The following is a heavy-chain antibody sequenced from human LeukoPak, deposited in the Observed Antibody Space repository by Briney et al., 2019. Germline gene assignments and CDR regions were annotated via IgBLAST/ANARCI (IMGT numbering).Heavy chain of an antibody. D-gene: IGHD5-12*01. CDR2: IYHSGST. J-gene: IGHJ4*02. CDR1: GGSISAYY. CDR3: ARDGYSGNDGL. Sequence: SETLSLTCTVSGGSISAYYWSWIRQLPGKGLEWIGYIYHSGSTKYNPSLKSRVTISVDTSKNQFSLKLSSVTAADTAVYYCARDGYSGNDGLWGQGTLVTVSS. V-gene: IGHV4-59*01.